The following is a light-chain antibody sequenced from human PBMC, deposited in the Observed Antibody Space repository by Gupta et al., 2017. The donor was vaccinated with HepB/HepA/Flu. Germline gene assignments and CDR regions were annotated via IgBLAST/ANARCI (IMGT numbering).Light chain of an antibody. Sequence: QSVLTQPPSASGTPGRRVTISCSGSRSNIGSNTVNWYQQFPGTAPKLLMYRNNQRPSGVPDRFSGSKSGTSASLAISGLQSDDEADYYCAAWDDSLRGVVFGGGTKVTVL. CDR3: AAWDDSLRGVV. J-gene: IGLJ2*01. CDR2: RNN. V-gene: IGLV1-44*01. CDR1: RSNIGSNT.